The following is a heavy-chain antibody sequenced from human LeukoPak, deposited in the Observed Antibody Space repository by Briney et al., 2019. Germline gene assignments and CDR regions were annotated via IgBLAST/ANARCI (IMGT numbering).Heavy chain of an antibody. J-gene: IGHJ4*02. CDR2: ISWDGGST. Sequence: SGGSLRLSCAASGFAFDDYAMHWVRQAPGKGLEWVSLISWDGGSTYYADSVKGRFTISRDNSKNSLYLQMNSLRAEDTALYYCAGGSRIPAAISYWGQGTLVTVSS. D-gene: IGHD2-2*02. CDR1: GFAFDDYA. V-gene: IGHV3-43D*03. CDR3: AGGSRIPAAISY.